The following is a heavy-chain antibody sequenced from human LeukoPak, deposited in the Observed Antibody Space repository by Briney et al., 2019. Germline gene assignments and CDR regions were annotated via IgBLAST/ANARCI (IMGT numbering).Heavy chain of an antibody. CDR1: GASISSSNW. Sequence: PSGTLSLTCTVSGASISSSNWWTWVRQHPGEALEWIGEIYHARSTKYNPSLRSRLTISVDKSKNSFSLSLTSVTAADTAFYYCARSAAGTGQFDFWGPGTLVTVSS. CDR2: IYHARST. CDR3: ARSAAGTGQFDF. D-gene: IGHD3/OR15-3a*01. J-gene: IGHJ4*02. V-gene: IGHV4-4*02.